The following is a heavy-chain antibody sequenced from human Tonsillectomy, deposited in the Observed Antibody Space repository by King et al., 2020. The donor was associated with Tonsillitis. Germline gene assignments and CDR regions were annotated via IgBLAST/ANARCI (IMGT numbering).Heavy chain of an antibody. J-gene: IGHJ4*02. CDR1: GFTFSSYA. D-gene: IGHD3-3*01. CDR2: ISYDGSNK. CDR3: ARSIFDFWSGYYNPHLLVDY. Sequence: VQLVQSGGGVVQPGRSLRLSCAASGFTFSSYAMHWVRQAPGKGLEWVAVISYDGSNKYYADSVKGRFTISRDNSKNTLYLQMNSLRAEDTAVYYCARSIFDFWSGYYNPHLLVDYWGQGTLVTVSS. V-gene: IGHV3-30-3*01.